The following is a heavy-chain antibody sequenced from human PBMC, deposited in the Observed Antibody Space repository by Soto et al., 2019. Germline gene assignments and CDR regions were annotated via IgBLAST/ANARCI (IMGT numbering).Heavy chain of an antibody. D-gene: IGHD1-26*01. Sequence: GGSLRLSCAASGFTFSSYGMHWVRQAPGKGLEWVAVIWYDGSNKYYADSVKGRFTISRDNSKNTLYLQMNSLRAEDTAVYYCARARTWELKLPLSAYYYGMDVWGQGTTVTVSS. V-gene: IGHV3-33*01. CDR3: ARARTWELKLPLSAYYYGMDV. CDR1: GFTFSSYG. J-gene: IGHJ6*02. CDR2: IWYDGSNK.